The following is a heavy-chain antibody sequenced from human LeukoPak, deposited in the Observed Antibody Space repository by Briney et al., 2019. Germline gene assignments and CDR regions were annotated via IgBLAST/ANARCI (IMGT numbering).Heavy chain of an antibody. Sequence: SVKVSCKASGGTFSSYAISWVRQAPGQGLEWMGRIIPIFGTANYAQKFQGRVTITTDESTSTAYMELSSLRSEDTAVYYCARDRVAATDAFDIRGQGTMVTVSS. CDR1: GGTFSSYA. D-gene: IGHD2-15*01. CDR2: IIPIFGTA. CDR3: ARDRVAATDAFDI. V-gene: IGHV1-69*05. J-gene: IGHJ3*02.